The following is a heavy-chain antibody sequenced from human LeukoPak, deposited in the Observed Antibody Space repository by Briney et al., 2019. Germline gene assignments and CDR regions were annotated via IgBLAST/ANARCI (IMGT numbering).Heavy chain of an antibody. D-gene: IGHD3-22*01. CDR2: IKQDGSEK. CDR3: AGNSYYYDSSGYRTGAFDI. CDR1: GFTFSSYW. J-gene: IGHJ3*02. V-gene: IGHV3-7*01. Sequence: GGSLRLSCAASGFTFSSYWMSWVRQAPGKGLEWVANIKQDGSEKYYVDSVKGRFTISRDNAKNSLYLQMNSLRAEDTAVYYCAGNSYYYDSSGYRTGAFDIRGQGTMVTVSS.